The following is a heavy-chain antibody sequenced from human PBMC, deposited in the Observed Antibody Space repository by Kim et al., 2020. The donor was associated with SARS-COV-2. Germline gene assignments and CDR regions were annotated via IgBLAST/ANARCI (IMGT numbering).Heavy chain of an antibody. CDR3: VRERYSGTYNHVDF. D-gene: IGHD1-26*01. V-gene: IGHV1-2*02. Sequence: ASVKVSCKASGYTFTDYYIHWVRQAPGQGLEWMAWINPNTDNTDFALKFKGRVTLTRDTSINTAYMELRGLTSDDTATYFCVRERYSGTYNHVDFWGQGTLVSVSS. J-gene: IGHJ4*02. CDR2: INPNTDNT. CDR1: GYTFTDYY.